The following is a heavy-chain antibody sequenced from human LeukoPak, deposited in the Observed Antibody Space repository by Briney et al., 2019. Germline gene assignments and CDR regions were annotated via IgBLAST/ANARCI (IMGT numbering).Heavy chain of an antibody. CDR1: GYSISSGYY. J-gene: IGHJ6*03. CDR2: IYHSGST. D-gene: IGHD4-17*01. V-gene: IGHV4-38-2*02. CDR3: AREDYGDGIYYYYYMDV. Sequence: SETLSLTCTVSGYSISSGYYWGWIRQPPGKGLEWIGSIYHSGSTYYNPSLKSRVTMSVDTSKNQFSLKLSSVTAADTAVYYCAREDYGDGIYYYYYMDVWGKGTTVTISS.